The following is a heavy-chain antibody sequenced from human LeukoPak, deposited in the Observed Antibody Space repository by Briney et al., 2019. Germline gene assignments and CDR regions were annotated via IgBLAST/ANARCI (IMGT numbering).Heavy chain of an antibody. J-gene: IGHJ5*02. V-gene: IGHV3-30*04. CDR3: ARDGAGVGSTKLDH. D-gene: IGHD1-26*01. CDR2: ISYDGSNK. Sequence: GRSLRLSCAASGFTFSSYAMHWVRQAPGKGLEWVAVISYDGSNKYYADSVKGRFTISRDNPKNTLYLQMNSLRAEDTAVYYCARDGAGVGSTKLDHWGQGTPVTVSS. CDR1: GFTFSSYA.